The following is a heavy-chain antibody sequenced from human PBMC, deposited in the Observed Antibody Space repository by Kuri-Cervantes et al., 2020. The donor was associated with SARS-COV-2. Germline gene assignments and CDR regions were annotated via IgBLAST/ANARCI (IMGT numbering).Heavy chain of an antibody. CDR3: ARGGVVVPAAIGY. Sequence: GGSLRLSCAASGFTFSSYWMSWVRQAPGKGLEWVANIKQDGSEKYYVDSVKGRFTISRDNAKNSLYLQMISLRAEDTAVYYCARGGVVVPAAIGYWGQGTLVTVSS. D-gene: IGHD2-2*01. J-gene: IGHJ4*02. CDR1: GFTFSSYW. V-gene: IGHV3-7*01. CDR2: IKQDGSEK.